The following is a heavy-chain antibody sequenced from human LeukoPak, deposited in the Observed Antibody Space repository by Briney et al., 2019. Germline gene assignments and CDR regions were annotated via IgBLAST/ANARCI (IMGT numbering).Heavy chain of an antibody. J-gene: IGHJ6*03. CDR2: INHSGST. V-gene: IGHV4-34*01. Sequence: SETLSLTCAVYGGSFSGYYWSWIRQPPGKGLEWIGEINHSGSTNYNPSLKSRVTISVDTSKNQFSLKLSSVTAADTAVYYCARGRNLIAARLPYYYYYYMDVWGKGTTVTVSS. CDR3: ARGRNLIAARLPYYYYYYMDV. D-gene: IGHD6-6*01. CDR1: GGSFSGYY.